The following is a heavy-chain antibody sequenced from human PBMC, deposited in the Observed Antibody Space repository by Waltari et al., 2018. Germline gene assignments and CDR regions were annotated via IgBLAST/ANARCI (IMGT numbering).Heavy chain of an antibody. J-gene: IGHJ6*02. CDR2: IIPIFGTA. Sequence: QVQLVQSGAEVKKPGSSVKVSCKASGGNFSSYAISWVGQAPGQGLEWRGGIIPIFGTANSAQKFPGSVTITAYESTSTAYMELSSLRSEDTAVYYCARDRNTMVQGVISDGYYGMDVWGQGTTVTVSS. D-gene: IGHD3-10*01. CDR3: ARDRNTMVQGVISDGYYGMDV. V-gene: IGHV1-69*13. CDR1: GGNFSSYA.